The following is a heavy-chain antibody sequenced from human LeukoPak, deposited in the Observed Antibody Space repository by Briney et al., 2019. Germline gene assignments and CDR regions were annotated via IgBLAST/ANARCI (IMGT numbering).Heavy chain of an antibody. D-gene: IGHD3-22*01. V-gene: IGHV3-48*03. CDR2: ISSSGSTI. J-gene: IGHJ4*02. Sequence: GGSLRLSCAASGFTFSSYEMNWVRQAPGKGLEWVSCISSSGSTIYYADSVKGRFTISRDNAKNSLYLQMNSLRAEDTAVYYCASTSYYYETADYWGQGTLVTVSS. CDR1: GFTFSSYE. CDR3: ASTSYYYETADY.